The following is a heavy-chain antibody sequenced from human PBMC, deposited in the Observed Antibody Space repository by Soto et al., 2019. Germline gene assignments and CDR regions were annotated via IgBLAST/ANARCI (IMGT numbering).Heavy chain of an antibody. CDR3: ARGSSRWQSFRWFDP. D-gene: IGHD6-13*01. J-gene: IGHJ5*02. V-gene: IGHV4-34*01. CDR2: INHSRST. CDR1: GGSFSGYY. Sequence: PSETLSLTCPVYGGSFSGYYWSWIRQPPGKGLEWSGEINHSRSTNYNPSLKSRVTISVDTSKNQFSLELSAVTAADTAVCYCARGSSRWQSFRWFDPCGQGTLVTVSS.